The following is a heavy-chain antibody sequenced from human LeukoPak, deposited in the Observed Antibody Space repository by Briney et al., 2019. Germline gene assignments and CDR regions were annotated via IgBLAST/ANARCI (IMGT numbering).Heavy chain of an antibody. CDR2: IYPGDSQT. D-gene: IGHD6-13*01. J-gene: IGHJ4*02. CDR1: GYSFTNYW. CDR3: ARRASSSWYIDY. Sequence: GESLKISCKGAGYSFTNYWIGWVRQMTGKGLEWMGIIYPGDSQTRYSPSFQGQVTISADKSISTAYLQWSSLKASDTAMYYCARRASSSWYIDYWGQGTLVTVSS. V-gene: IGHV5-51*01.